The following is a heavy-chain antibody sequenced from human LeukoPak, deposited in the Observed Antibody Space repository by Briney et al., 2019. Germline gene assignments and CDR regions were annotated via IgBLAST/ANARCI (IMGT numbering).Heavy chain of an antibody. J-gene: IGHJ4*02. V-gene: IGHV4-61*01. D-gene: IGHD3-10*01. CDR2: IYYSGST. Sequence: SETLSLTCTVSGGSVSSGSYFWTWIRQSPGKRLEYVGYIYYSGSTNYTPSLKSRITISVDTSRNQFSLKLNSVTAADTAVYYCARSGRGSSAGFDYWGQGTLVTVSS. CDR1: GGSVSSGSYF. CDR3: ARSGRGSSAGFDY.